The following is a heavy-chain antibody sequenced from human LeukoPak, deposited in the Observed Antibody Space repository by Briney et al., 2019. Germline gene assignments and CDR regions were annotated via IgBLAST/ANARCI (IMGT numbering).Heavy chain of an antibody. J-gene: IGHJ4*02. CDR3: ARAGYCSSTSCPIGKIDY. CDR2: IYHSGST. V-gene: IGHV4-38-2*01. CDR1: GYSISSGYY. Sequence: SETLFLTCAVSGYSISSGYYWGWIRQPPGKGLEWIGSIYHSGSTYYNPSLKSRVTISVDTSKNQFSLKLSSVTAADTAVYYCARAGYCSSTSCPIGKIDYWGQGTLVTVSS. D-gene: IGHD2-2*03.